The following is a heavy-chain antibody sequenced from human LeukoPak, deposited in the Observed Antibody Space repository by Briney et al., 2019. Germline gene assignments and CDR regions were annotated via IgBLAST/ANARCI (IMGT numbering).Heavy chain of an antibody. CDR1: GGSFSGYY. Sequence: SETLSLTCAVYGGSFSGYYWSWIRQPPGKGLEWIGEINHSGSTNYNPSLKSRVTRSVDTSKNQFSLKLSSVTAADTAVYYCARDVYSYGKFDYWGQGTLVTVSS. J-gene: IGHJ4*02. V-gene: IGHV4-34*01. D-gene: IGHD5-18*01. CDR3: ARDVYSYGKFDY. CDR2: INHSGST.